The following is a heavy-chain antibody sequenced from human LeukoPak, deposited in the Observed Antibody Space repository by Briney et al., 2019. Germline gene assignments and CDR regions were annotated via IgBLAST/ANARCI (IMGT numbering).Heavy chain of an antibody. D-gene: IGHD6-6*01. CDR3: ARGRRGGGQLVRYYYYYYMDV. J-gene: IGHJ6*03. CDR1: GGSFSGYY. CDR2: INHSGST. Sequence: SETLSLTCAVYGGSFSGYYWSWIRQPPGKGLEWIGEINHSGSTNYNPSHKSRVTISVDTSKNQFSLKLSSVTAADTAVYYCARGRRGGGQLVRYYYYYYMDVWGKGTTVTVSS. V-gene: IGHV4-34*01.